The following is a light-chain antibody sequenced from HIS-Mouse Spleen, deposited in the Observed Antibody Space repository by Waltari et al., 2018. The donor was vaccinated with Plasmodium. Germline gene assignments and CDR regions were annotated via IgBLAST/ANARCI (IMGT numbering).Light chain of an antibody. CDR2: AGS. Sequence: QSALTQPASVSGSPGQSITISCTGTSSDVGRYNLVSWYQQHPGKAPKLMIYAGSKRPSGVSNRFSGYKSGNTASLTISGLQAEDEADYYCCSYAGSSTFVVFGGGTKLTVL. CDR1: SSDVGRYNL. J-gene: IGLJ2*01. CDR3: CSYAGSSTFVV. V-gene: IGLV2-23*03.